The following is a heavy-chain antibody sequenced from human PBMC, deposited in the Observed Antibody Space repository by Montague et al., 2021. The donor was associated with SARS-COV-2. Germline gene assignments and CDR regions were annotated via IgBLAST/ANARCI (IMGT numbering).Heavy chain of an antibody. CDR1: GFTFSSYS. D-gene: IGHD6-13*01. J-gene: IGHJ4*02. CDR2: ISSSSSYI. Sequence: SLRLSCAASGFTFSSYSMNWVRQAPGKGLEWVSSISSSSSYIYYADSVKGRFTISRDNAKNSLYLQMNSLRAEDTAVYYCAREYGSSSGIPYYFDYWGQGTLGTISS. V-gene: IGHV3-21*01. CDR3: AREYGSSSGIPYYFDY.